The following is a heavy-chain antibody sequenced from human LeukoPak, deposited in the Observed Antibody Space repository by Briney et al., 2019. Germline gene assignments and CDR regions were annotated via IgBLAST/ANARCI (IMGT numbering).Heavy chain of an antibody. V-gene: IGHV5-51*01. Sequence: GESLKISCKGSGYNFTSYWIGWVRQMPGKGLEWMGIIYPGDSDTRYSPSFQGQVTISADKSISTASLQWSSLKASDTAMYYCARLLRNIAAAVYYFDYWGQGTLVTVSS. CDR2: IYPGDSDT. D-gene: IGHD6-13*01. J-gene: IGHJ4*02. CDR1: GYNFTSYW. CDR3: ARLLRNIAAAVYYFDY.